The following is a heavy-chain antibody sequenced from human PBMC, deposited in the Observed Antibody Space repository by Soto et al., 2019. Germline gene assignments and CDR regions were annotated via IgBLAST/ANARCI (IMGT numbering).Heavy chain of an antibody. CDR3: ASGYSGSLSPYYGMDV. CDR1: GGSISSGGYY. D-gene: IGHD1-26*01. CDR2: IYYSGST. J-gene: IGHJ6*02. Sequence: SETLSLTCTVSGGSISSGGYYWSWIRQHPGKGLEWIGYIYYSGSTYYNPSLKRRGTISVDTSKNQFSLKLSSVTAADTAVYYCASGYSGSLSPYYGMDVWGQVTTVTVS. V-gene: IGHV4-31*03.